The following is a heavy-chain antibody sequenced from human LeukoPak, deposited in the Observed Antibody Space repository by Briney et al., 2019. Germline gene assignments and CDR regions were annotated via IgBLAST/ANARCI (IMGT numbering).Heavy chain of an antibody. Sequence: PSETLSLTCAVSGYSISSGFYWGWIRQPPGKGLEWIGSIYHSGSTYYNPSLKSRVTISVDTSKNQFSLKLSSVTAADTAVYYCARGYPMVRANFCDDRGQGTLVTVSS. CDR2: IYHSGST. J-gene: IGHJ4*02. D-gene: IGHD3-10*01. CDR3: ARGYPMVRANFCDD. V-gene: IGHV4-38-2*01. CDR1: GYSISSGFY.